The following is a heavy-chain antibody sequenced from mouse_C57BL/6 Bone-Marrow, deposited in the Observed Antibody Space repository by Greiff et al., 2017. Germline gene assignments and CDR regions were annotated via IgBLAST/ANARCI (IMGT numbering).Heavy chain of an antibody. V-gene: IGHV14-3*01. CDR2: IDPANGNT. J-gene: IGHJ3*01. CDR3: ARSGLLWFPWFAY. CDR1: GFNIKNTY. Sequence: EVKLVESVAELVRPGASVTLSCTASGFNIKNTYMHWVKQRPEQGLEWIGRIDPANGNTKYAPKFQGKATITADTSSNTAYLQLSSLTSEDTAIYYCARSGLLWFPWFAYWGQGTLVTVSA. D-gene: IGHD2-2*01.